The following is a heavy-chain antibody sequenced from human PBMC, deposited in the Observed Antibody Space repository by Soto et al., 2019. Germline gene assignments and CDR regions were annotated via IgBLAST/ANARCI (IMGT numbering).Heavy chain of an antibody. Sequence: QVQLVQSGAEVKKPGSSVKVSCKASGGTFSSYTISWVRQAPGQGLEWMGRIIPILGIANYAQKFQGRVTITADKSTSTDYMELSSLRPEDTAVYYCASIVELSTKIPPRNYYYYYYMDVWGKGTTVTVSS. CDR2: IIPILGIA. J-gene: IGHJ6*03. CDR1: GGTFSSYT. V-gene: IGHV1-69*02. CDR3: ASIVELSTKIPPRNYYYYYYMDV. D-gene: IGHD1-26*01.